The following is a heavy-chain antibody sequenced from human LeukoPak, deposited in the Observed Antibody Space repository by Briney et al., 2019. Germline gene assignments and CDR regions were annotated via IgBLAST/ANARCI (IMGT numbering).Heavy chain of an antibody. CDR2: ISAYNGNT. J-gene: IGHJ3*02. Sequence: GASVKVSCKASGYTFSSYGISWVRQAPGQGLEWMGWISAYNGNTNYLQKLQGRVTMTRDTSISTAYMELSRLRSDDTAVYYCARVLPHIVVVVAATPTDAFDIWGQGTMVTVSS. CDR1: GYTFSSYG. V-gene: IGHV1-18*01. D-gene: IGHD2-15*01. CDR3: ARVLPHIVVVVAATPTDAFDI.